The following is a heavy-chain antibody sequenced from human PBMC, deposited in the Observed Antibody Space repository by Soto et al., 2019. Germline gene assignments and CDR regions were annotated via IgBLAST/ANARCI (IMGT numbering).Heavy chain of an antibody. Sequence: EVQLVESGGGLVQPGGSLRLSCAASGFTVSTKYMSWVRQAPGKGLEWVAAIYSGGSTFYADSVRGRFTISRDNSKNTVNLQMNSLRAEDTAVYYCARAPWAADYWGQGTLVTVSS. J-gene: IGHJ4*02. CDR2: IYSGGST. CDR1: GFTVSTKY. V-gene: IGHV3-66*01. D-gene: IGHD3-16*01. CDR3: ARAPWAADY.